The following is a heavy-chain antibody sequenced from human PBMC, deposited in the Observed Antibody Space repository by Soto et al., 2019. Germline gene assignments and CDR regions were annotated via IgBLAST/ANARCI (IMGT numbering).Heavy chain of an antibody. CDR1: GFTVSDNY. J-gene: IGHJ4*02. D-gene: IGHD1-26*01. CDR3: AREGSGSYYGSGGY. Sequence: EVQLVETGGGLIQPGGSLRLSCAASGFTVSDNYMSWVRQAPGKGLEWVSVIYSGGSTYYADSVKGRFTISRDNSKNTLYLRMNSLRAEDTAVYYCAREGSGSYYGSGGYWGQGTLVTVSS. V-gene: IGHV3-53*02. CDR2: IYSGGST.